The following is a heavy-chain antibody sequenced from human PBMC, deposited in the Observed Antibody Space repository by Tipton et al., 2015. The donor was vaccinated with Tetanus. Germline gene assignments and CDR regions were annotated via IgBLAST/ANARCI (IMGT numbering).Heavy chain of an antibody. CDR1: GFTFSTFG. V-gene: IGHV3-30*03. CDR3: RAGSWL. D-gene: IGHD5-18*01. Sequence: SLRLSCAASGFTFSTFGVHWVRQAPGKGLEWVAVISNDGSNKYYADSVKGRLTIPRDNSKDTLYLQMNSLRAEDTAMYYCRAGSWLGGPGTLVTVSS. CDR2: ISNDGSNK. J-gene: IGHJ4*02.